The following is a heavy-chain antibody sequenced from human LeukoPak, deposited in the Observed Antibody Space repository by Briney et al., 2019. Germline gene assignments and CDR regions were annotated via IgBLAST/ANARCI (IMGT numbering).Heavy chain of an antibody. CDR1: GFTFSTYS. J-gene: IGHJ4*02. CDR2: ISSGGGTI. D-gene: IGHD3-10*01. V-gene: IGHV3-48*01. Sequence: GGSLRLSCVASGFTFSTYSMNWVRQAPGKGLEWISYISSGGGTIHYADSVKGRFTISRDNAKNSLYLQMDSLRAEDTAVYYCARDPAGPGIYYDYWGQGTLVTVPS. CDR3: ARDPAGPGIYYDY.